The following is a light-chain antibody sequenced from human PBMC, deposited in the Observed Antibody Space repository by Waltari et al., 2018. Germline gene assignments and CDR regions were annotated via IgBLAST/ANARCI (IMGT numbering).Light chain of an antibody. CDR1: QSVSSA. CDR3: QHYLRLPVT. J-gene: IGKJ1*01. V-gene: IGKV3-20*01. Sequence: EIVLTQSPGTLSLSLGERATVSCRASQSVSSALALYQQKPGQAPRLLIYGASTRATGIPDRFSGSGSGTDFSLTISRLEPDDFAVYYCQHYLRLPVTFGQGTTVEI. CDR2: GAS.